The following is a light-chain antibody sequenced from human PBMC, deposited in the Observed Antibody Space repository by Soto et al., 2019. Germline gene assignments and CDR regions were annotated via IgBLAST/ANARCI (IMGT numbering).Light chain of an antibody. Sequence: QSALTQPRSVSGSPGQSVTFSCTGTSGDIGAYNYVSWYQFHPGKAPKMIIYDVNKRPSGVPDRFSGSKSGNTASLTISWLQAEDEADYYCCSYTTSTSFILFGGGTKLTVL. V-gene: IGLV2-11*01. J-gene: IGLJ2*01. CDR3: CSYTTSTSFIL. CDR2: DVN. CDR1: SGDIGAYNY.